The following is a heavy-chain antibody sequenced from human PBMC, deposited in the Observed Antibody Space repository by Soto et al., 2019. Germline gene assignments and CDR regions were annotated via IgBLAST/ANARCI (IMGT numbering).Heavy chain of an antibody. CDR3: ARDGGGCSSTSCYHYYYGMDV. J-gene: IGHJ6*02. Sequence: QVQLVQSGAEVKKPGSSVKVSCTASGGTFSSYAISWVRQAPGQGLEWMGGIIPIFGTANYAQKFQGRVTITADESTSTAYMELSSLRSEDTAVYYCARDGGGCSSTSCYHYYYGMDVWGQGTTVTVSS. CDR2: IIPIFGTA. CDR1: GGTFSSYA. V-gene: IGHV1-69*01. D-gene: IGHD2-2*01.